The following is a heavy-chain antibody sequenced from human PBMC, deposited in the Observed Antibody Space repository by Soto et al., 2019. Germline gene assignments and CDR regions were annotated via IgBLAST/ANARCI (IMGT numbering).Heavy chain of an antibody. CDR3: VTVNLVGAAYYFDY. J-gene: IGHJ4*02. V-gene: IGHV4-30-4*01. D-gene: IGHD1-26*01. CDR1: GGSIRNGDYY. Sequence: SETLSLTCTVSGGSIRNGDYYWGWIRQPPGEGLEWIGYVYYSGTTYSHPSLNSRVSISVDTSENQFSLRLTSVTAADTAVYYCVTVNLVGAAYYFDYWGPGTLVTVSS. CDR2: VYYSGTT.